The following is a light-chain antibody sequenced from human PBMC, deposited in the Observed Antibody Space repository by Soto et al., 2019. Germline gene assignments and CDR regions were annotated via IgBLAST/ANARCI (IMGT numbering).Light chain of an antibody. CDR1: QSLLHSDAQTY. J-gene: IGKJ1*01. V-gene: IGKV2D-29*01. CDR2: AVS. CDR3: MQRLQFPWT. Sequence: DFVMIQTPLSLSVTPGQPASISCNSCQSLLHSDAQTYLYWYLXKTGQPSQLXIYAVSNRVSGVPDRFSGIVSGTDGTITISRVQAEDFGLYYGMQRLQFPWTFGQGTKVDIK.